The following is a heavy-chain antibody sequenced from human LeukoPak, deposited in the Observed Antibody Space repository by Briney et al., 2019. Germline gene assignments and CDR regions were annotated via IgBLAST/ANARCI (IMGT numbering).Heavy chain of an antibody. CDR2: VWFDGTNK. Sequence: PGGSLRLSCAASGFTFTNYGMHWVRQAPGKGLEWVAVVWFDGTNKYYADSVKGRFTISRDNSKNTVYLQMNSLRADDTAVYYCARDRVTKQAPPGYWAQGTLVTVSS. CDR1: GFTFTNYG. CDR3: ARDRVTKQAPPGY. J-gene: IGHJ4*02. D-gene: IGHD2-8*01. V-gene: IGHV3-33*01.